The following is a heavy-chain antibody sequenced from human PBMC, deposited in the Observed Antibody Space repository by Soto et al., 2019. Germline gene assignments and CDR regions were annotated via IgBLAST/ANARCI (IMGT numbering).Heavy chain of an antibody. D-gene: IGHD3-10*01. Sequence: ASVKVSCKVSGYTLTELSMHWVRQAPGKGLEWMGGFDPEDGETIYAQKFQGRVTMTEDTSTDTAYMELSSLRSEDTAVYYCATELDGVLWFGERAFDIWGQGTMVTVSS. J-gene: IGHJ3*02. CDR3: ATELDGVLWFGERAFDI. CDR1: GYTLTELS. CDR2: FDPEDGET. V-gene: IGHV1-24*01.